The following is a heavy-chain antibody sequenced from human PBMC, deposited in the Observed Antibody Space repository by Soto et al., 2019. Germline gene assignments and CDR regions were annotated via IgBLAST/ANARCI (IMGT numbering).Heavy chain of an antibody. CDR3: AREVVAAGAPTFYYGMDV. J-gene: IGHJ6*02. D-gene: IGHD2-15*01. CDR1: GFTFSSYE. CDR2: ISSSGSTI. Sequence: GGSLRLSCAASGFTFSSYEMNWVRQAPGKGLEWVSYISSSGSTIYYADSVKGRFTISRDNAKNSLYLQMNSLRAEDTAVYYCAREVVAAGAPTFYYGMDVWGQGTTVTVSS. V-gene: IGHV3-48*03.